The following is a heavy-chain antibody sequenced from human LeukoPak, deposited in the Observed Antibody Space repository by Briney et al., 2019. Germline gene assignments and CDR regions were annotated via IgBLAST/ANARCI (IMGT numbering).Heavy chain of an antibody. CDR1: GFTFSGYW. V-gene: IGHV3-74*01. D-gene: IGHD6-19*01. Sequence: PGGSLRLSCAASGFTFSGYWMHWVRQAPGKGLVWVSRLNSDESNTRYADSVKGRFTISRDNSKNTLYLQMNSLRAEDTAVYYCARDRGGRWLAHYFDYWGQGTLVTVSS. CDR3: ARDRGGRWLAHYFDY. J-gene: IGHJ4*02. CDR2: LNSDESNT.